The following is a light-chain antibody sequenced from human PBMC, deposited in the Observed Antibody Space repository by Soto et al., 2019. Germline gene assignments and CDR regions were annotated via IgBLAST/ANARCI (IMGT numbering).Light chain of an antibody. CDR2: AAS. Sequence: DIQMTQSPSSLSASIGDRVTITCRASQDISNSLAWFQQKPGKAPKVLIYAASSLQSGAPSRFSGSGSGTDFTLTISSLQPEDVATYYCQKYSRAPRTFGQGTEVEIK. CDR3: QKYSRAPRT. J-gene: IGKJ1*01. CDR1: QDISNS. V-gene: IGKV1-27*01.